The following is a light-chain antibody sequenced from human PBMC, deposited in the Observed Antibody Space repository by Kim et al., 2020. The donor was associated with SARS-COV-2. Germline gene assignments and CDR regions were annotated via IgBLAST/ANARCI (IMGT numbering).Light chain of an antibody. V-gene: IGKV3-20*01. CDR3: QQYSRSPHS. J-gene: IGKJ2*03. CDR1: QNINNNS. Sequence: FSPGGGATPSCRASQNINNNSLAGYQQEPGQSPGLLINGASSRATGIPDRFSGSGSATDFTLTISRLEPEDFAVYYCQQYSRSPHSFGQGTKLEI. CDR2: GAS.